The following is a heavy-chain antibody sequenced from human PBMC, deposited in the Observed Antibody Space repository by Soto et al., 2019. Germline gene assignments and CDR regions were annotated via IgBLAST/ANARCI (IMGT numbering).Heavy chain of an antibody. CDR2: INPNSGGT. D-gene: IGHD2-2*01. CDR3: ARVSTSRYYGMDV. J-gene: IGHJ6*02. CDR1: GYTFTGYY. Sequence: GASVKVSCKASGYTFTGYYMHWVRQAPGQGLEWMGWINPNSGGTNYAQKFQGWVTMTRDTSISTAYMELSRLRSDDTAVYYCARVSTSRYYGMDVWGQGTTVTVSS. V-gene: IGHV1-2*04.